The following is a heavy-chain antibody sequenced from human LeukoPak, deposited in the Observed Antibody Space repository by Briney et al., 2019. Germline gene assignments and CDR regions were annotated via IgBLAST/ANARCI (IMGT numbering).Heavy chain of an antibody. CDR2: ISYDGSNK. CDR1: GFTFSSYW. Sequence: GGSLRLSCAASGFTFSSYWMSWVRQAPGKGLEWVAVISYDGSNKYYADSVKGRFTISRDNSKNTLYLQMNSLRAEDTAVYYCASIAVAGTNFDYWGQGTLVTVSS. J-gene: IGHJ4*02. CDR3: ASIAVAGTNFDY. D-gene: IGHD6-19*01. V-gene: IGHV3-30*03.